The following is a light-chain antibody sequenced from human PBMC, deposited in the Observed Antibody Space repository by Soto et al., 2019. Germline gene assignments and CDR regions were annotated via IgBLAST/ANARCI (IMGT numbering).Light chain of an antibody. V-gene: IGKV3-20*01. J-gene: IGKJ1*01. Sequence: EIVLTQSPGTLSLSPGERGTLSCRASQSVSSNYLAWYQQKPGQAPRLLIYGASSRATGIPDRFSGSGSGTDFTLTIIRLEPDDFATYYCQQYKSYPWTFGQGTKVEIK. CDR3: QQYKSYPWT. CDR2: GAS. CDR1: QSVSSNY.